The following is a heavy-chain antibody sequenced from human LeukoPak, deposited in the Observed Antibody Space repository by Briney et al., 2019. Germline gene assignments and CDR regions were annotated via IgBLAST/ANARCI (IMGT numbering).Heavy chain of an antibody. CDR1: GFTFDDYG. Sequence: LPGGSLRLSCAASGFTFDDYGMTWVRQAPGKGLEWVSAINWNGGSTGYADSVKGRFTISRDNAKNSLYLQMNSLRAEDTALYYCARVASNYDFDYWGQGTLVTVSS. CDR3: ARVASNYDFDY. J-gene: IGHJ4*02. D-gene: IGHD4-11*01. CDR2: INWNGGST. V-gene: IGHV3-20*04.